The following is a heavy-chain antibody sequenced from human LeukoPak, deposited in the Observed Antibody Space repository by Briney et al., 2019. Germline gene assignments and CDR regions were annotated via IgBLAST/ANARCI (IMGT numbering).Heavy chain of an antibody. Sequence: GRSLRLSCAASGFTFDDYAMHWVRQAPGKGLEWVSGISWNSGSIGYADSVKGRFTISRDNAKNSLYLQMNSLRAEDAALYYCAKDKEYSSSGYFDYWGQGTLVTVSS. V-gene: IGHV3-9*01. CDR1: GFTFDDYA. J-gene: IGHJ4*02. CDR2: ISWNSGSI. D-gene: IGHD6-6*01. CDR3: AKDKEYSSSGYFDY.